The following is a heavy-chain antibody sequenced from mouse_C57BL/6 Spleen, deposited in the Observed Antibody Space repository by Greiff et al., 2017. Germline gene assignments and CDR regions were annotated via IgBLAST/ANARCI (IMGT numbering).Heavy chain of an antibody. J-gene: IGHJ2*01. CDR1: GYTFTDYY. D-gene: IGHD2-1*01. CDR2: INPNNGGT. V-gene: IGHV1-26*01. CDR3: ARGGEFYYGNYVLDY. Sequence: EVKLQQSGPELVKPGASVKISCKASGYTFTDYYMNWVKQSHGKSLEWIGDINPNNGGTSYNQKFKGKATLTVDKSSSTAYMELRSLTSEDSAVYYCARGGEFYYGNYVLDYWGQGTTLTVSS.